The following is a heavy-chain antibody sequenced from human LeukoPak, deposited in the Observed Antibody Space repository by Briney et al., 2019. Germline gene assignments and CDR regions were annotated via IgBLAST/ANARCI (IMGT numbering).Heavy chain of an antibody. CDR1: GFTFSSYA. CDR2: IYGSCGST. CDR3: AKGDSSGYYDAFDI. D-gene: IGHD3-22*01. J-gene: IGHJ3*02. Sequence: GGSVRLSCAASGFTFSSYAMNWVRQAPGKGLERVSGIYGSCGSTYYADSVRGRFTISRNNTNNKLYLQINSLRAEDTAVYYCAKGDSSGYYDAFDIWGQGTMVTVSS. V-gene: IGHV3-23*01.